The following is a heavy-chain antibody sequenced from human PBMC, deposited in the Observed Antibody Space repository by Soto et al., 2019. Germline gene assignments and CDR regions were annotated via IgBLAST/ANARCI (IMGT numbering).Heavy chain of an antibody. CDR2: IYYSGST. CDR3: ARWIGYYDFWSGYRSRLGRFDP. V-gene: IGHV4-59*01. Sequence: SETLSLTCTVSGGSISSYYWSWIRQPPGKGLEWIGYIYYSGSTNYNPSLKSRVTISVDTSKNQFSLKLSSVTAADTAVYYCARWIGYYDFWSGYRSRLGRFDPWGQGTLVTVSS. CDR1: GGSISSYY. D-gene: IGHD3-3*01. J-gene: IGHJ5*02.